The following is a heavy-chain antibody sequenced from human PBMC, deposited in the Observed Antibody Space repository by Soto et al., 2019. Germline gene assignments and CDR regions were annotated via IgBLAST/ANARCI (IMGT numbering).Heavy chain of an antibody. CDR1: GGTFSSYA. J-gene: IGHJ5*02. D-gene: IGHD1-1*01. CDR3: ARDQVQAGWFDP. V-gene: IGHV1-69*13. Sequence: SVKVSCKASGGTFSSYAISWVRQAPGQGLEWMGGIIPIFGTANYAQKFQGRVTITADESTSTAYMELSSLRSEDTAVYYCARDQVQAGWFDPWGQGTLVTVSS. CDR2: IIPIFGTA.